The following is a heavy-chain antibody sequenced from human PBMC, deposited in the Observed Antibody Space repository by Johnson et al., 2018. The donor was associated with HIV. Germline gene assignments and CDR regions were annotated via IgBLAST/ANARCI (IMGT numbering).Heavy chain of an antibody. CDR1: GFTFHDYD. Sequence: VQLVESGGGLVQPGRSLRLSCAASGFTFHDYDIHWVRQAPGKGLEWVSGISWNSATKDYADSVKGRFTISRDNAKNSLYLQMNSLRAEDTAVYYCARHSTSSTMGAFDIWGQGTMVTVSS. CDR2: ISWNSATK. V-gene: IGHV3-9*01. J-gene: IGHJ3*02. D-gene: IGHD6-6*01. CDR3: ARHSTSSTMGAFDI.